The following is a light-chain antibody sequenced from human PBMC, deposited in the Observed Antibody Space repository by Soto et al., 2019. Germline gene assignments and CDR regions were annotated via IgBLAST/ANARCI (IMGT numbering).Light chain of an antibody. CDR1: QSISSW. Sequence: DIQMTQSPSTLSASVGDRVTITCRASQSISSWLAWYQQKPGKAPNLLIYDASSLESGVPSRFSGSGSGTEFTLTFSSLQPDDFATYYCQQYNSYSWTFCQGTKVEIK. CDR2: DAS. V-gene: IGKV1-5*01. J-gene: IGKJ1*01. CDR3: QQYNSYSWT.